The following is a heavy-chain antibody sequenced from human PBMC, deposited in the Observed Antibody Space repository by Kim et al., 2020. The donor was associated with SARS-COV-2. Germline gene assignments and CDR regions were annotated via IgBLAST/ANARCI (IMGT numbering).Heavy chain of an antibody. J-gene: IGHJ5*02. CDR1: GYTFTSYA. Sequence: ASVKVSCKASGYTFTSYAMHWVRQAPGQRLEWMGWINAGNGNTKYSQKFQGRVTITRDTSASTAYMELSSLRSEDTAVYYCARDLVGYCSSTSCYGAWSRRFDPWGQGTLVTVSS. CDR2: INAGNGNT. D-gene: IGHD2-2*03. V-gene: IGHV1-3*01. CDR3: ARDLVGYCSSTSCYGAWSRRFDP.